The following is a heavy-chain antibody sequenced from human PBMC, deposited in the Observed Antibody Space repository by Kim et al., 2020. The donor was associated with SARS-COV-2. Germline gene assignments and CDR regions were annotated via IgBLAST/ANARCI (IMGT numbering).Heavy chain of an antibody. J-gene: IGHJ4*02. CDR2: IYYSGST. V-gene: IGHV4-31*03. Sequence: SETLSLTCTVSGGSISSGGYYWSWIRQHPGKGLEWIGYIYYSGSTYYNPSLKSRVTISVDTSKNQFSLKLSSVTAADTAVYYCAREARMPVFKKVAYFDYWGQGTLVSVSS. CDR1: GGSISSGGYY. CDR3: AREARMPVFKKVAYFDY. D-gene: IGHD2-2*01.